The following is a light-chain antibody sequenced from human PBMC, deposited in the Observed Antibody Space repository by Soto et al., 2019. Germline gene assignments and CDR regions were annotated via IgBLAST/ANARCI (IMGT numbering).Light chain of an antibody. CDR2: GAS. CDR3: QLYGISPH. Sequence: EIVLTQSPGTLSLSPGESSTLSCRASQSVTSSYLAWYQQKPGQAPRLLIYGASSRATGIPDRFSGSGSGTDFTLTISRLEPEDFAVYYCQLYGISPHFGQGTRLEIK. V-gene: IGKV3-20*01. CDR1: QSVTSSY. J-gene: IGKJ5*01.